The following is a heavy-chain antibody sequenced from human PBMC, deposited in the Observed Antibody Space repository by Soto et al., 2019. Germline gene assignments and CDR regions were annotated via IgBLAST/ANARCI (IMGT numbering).Heavy chain of an antibody. Sequence: AAAVKVSCKASGGTFSSYAISWVRQAPGQGLEWMGGIIPIFGTANYAQKFQGRVTITADESTSTAYMELSSLRSEDTAVYYCAKGFRGWLQYYCGQGTLVTVS. J-gene: IGHJ4*02. CDR1: GGTFSSYA. V-gene: IGHV1-69*13. CDR2: IIPIFGTA. D-gene: IGHD5-12*01. CDR3: AKGFRGWLQYY.